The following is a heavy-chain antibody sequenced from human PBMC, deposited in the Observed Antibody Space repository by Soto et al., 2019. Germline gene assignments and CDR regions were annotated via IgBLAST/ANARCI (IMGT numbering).Heavy chain of an antibody. J-gene: IGHJ6*02. D-gene: IGHD2-2*01. Sequence: EASVKVSCKASGYTFTGYYMHWVRQAPGQGLEWMGWINPNSGGTNYAQKFQGRVTMTRDTSISTAYMELSRLRSDDTAVYYCARGYCSSTSCYFRMDVWGQGTTVTVSS. CDR2: INPNSGGT. CDR1: GYTFTGYY. CDR3: ARGYCSSTSCYFRMDV. V-gene: IGHV1-2*02.